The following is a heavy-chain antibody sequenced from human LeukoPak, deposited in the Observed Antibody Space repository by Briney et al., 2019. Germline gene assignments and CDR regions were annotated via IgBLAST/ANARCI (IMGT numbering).Heavy chain of an antibody. D-gene: IGHD4/OR15-4a*01. Sequence: PGGSLRLSCAASGFRFSTYWMSWVRQAPGKGLEWVANIKQDGNEKYYVDSVKGRFTIPRDNAKNSLDLQMNSLRAEDTAIYYCARDTLGEGEDANYAVYYFDYWGQGTLVTVSS. CDR1: GFRFSTYW. J-gene: IGHJ4*02. CDR2: IKQDGNEK. V-gene: IGHV3-7*01. CDR3: ARDTLGEGEDANYAVYYFDY.